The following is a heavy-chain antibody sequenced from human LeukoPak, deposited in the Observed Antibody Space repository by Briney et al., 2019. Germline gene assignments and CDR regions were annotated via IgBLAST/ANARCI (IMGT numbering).Heavy chain of an antibody. D-gene: IGHD3-10*01. J-gene: IGHJ4*02. CDR1: GYSISSGYC. V-gene: IGHV4-38-2*01. CDR2: IYHSGST. CDR3: AREFYYYGSGSLCDY. Sequence: SETLSLTCAVSGYSISSGYCWGWIRQPPGKGREWIGSIYHSGSTYYNPSLKSRVTISVDTSKHQLSLKLSSVTAADTAVYYCAREFYYYGSGSLCDYWGQGTLVTVSS.